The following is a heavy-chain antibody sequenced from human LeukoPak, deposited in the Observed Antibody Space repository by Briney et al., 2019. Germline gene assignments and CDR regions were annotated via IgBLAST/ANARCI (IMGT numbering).Heavy chain of an antibody. Sequence: SQTLSLTCTVSGDSISSGDYCWSWIRQPAGKGLEWIGRISSSGSTNYNPSLKSRVTISVDTSKNQFSLKLSSVTAADTAVYFCARGPYSYDSSGAFDIWGQGTMVTVSS. CDR3: ARGPYSYDSSGAFDI. J-gene: IGHJ3*02. V-gene: IGHV4-61*02. D-gene: IGHD3-22*01. CDR1: GDSISSGDYC. CDR2: ISSSGST.